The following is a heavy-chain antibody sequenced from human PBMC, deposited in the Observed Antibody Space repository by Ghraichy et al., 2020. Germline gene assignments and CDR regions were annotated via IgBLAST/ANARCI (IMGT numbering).Heavy chain of an antibody. V-gene: IGHV3-30*04. J-gene: IGHJ4*02. CDR1: GFTFSSYA. CDR3: ARAYNQLITYFDY. D-gene: IGHD2-2*01. CDR2: ISYDGSNK. Sequence: GESLNISCAASGFTFSSYAMHWVRQAPGKGLEWVAVISYDGSNKYYADSVKGRFTISRDNSKNTLYLQMNSLRAEDTAVYYCARAYNQLITYFDYWGQGTLVTVSS.